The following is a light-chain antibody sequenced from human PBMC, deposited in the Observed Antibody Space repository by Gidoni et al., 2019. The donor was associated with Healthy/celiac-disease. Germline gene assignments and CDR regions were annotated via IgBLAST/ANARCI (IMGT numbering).Light chain of an antibody. CDR3: SSYTSSSTLVV. J-gene: IGLJ2*01. CDR1: SSDVGGYNY. CDR2: DVS. V-gene: IGLV2-14*01. Sequence: QSALTQPASVSGSPGQSITIPCTGTSSDVGGYNYVSWYQQYPGKSPKLMIYDVSNRPSGVSNRCSGSKSGNTASLTISGLQAEDEADYYCSSYTSSSTLVVFGGGTKLTVL.